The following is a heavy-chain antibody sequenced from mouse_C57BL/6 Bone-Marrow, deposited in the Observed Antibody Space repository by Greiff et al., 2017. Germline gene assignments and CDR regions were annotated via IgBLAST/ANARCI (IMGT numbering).Heavy chain of an antibody. Sequence: VKLMESGPELVKPGASVKISCKASGYAFSSSWMNWVKQRPGKGLEWIGRIYPGDGDTNYNGKFKGKATLTADKSSSTAYMQLSSLTSEDSAVYFCARGYYRAMDYWGQGTSVTVSS. CDR2: IYPGDGDT. J-gene: IGHJ4*01. D-gene: IGHD1-1*01. CDR3: ARGYYRAMDY. CDR1: GYAFSSSW. V-gene: IGHV1-82*01.